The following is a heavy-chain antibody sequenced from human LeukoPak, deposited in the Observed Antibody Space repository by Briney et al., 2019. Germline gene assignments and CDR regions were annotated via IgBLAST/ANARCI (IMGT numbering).Heavy chain of an antibody. J-gene: IGHJ4*02. V-gene: IGHV3-48*03. CDR3: ARGVGYRYDFWSGHYSY. Sequence: PGGSLRLSCAASGFTFSSYEMNWVRQAPGKGLEWVSYISSSGSTIYYADSVKGRFTISRDNAKNSLYLQMNSLRAEDTAVYYCARGVGYRYDFWSGHYSYWGQGTLVTVSS. D-gene: IGHD3-3*01. CDR1: GFTFSSYE. CDR2: ISSSGSTI.